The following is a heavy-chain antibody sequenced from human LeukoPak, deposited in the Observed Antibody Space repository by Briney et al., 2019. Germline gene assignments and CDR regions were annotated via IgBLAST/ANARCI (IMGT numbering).Heavy chain of an antibody. CDR1: GFTFDDYA. V-gene: IGHV3-9*01. Sequence: GGSLRLSCAASGFTFDDYAMHWVRQAPGKGLEWVSGISWNSGSIGYADSVKGRFTISRDNAKNSLYLQMNSLRAEDTALYYCARGRWAPFDCWGQGTLVTVSS. CDR2: ISWNSGSI. CDR3: ARGRWAPFDC. D-gene: IGHD6-13*01. J-gene: IGHJ4*02.